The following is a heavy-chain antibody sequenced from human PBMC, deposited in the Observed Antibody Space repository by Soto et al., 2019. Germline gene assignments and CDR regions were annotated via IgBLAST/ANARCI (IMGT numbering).Heavy chain of an antibody. Sequence: KPSETLSLTCTVSGGSISSGGYYWSWIRQHPGKGLEWIGYIYYSGSTYYNPSLKSRVTISVDTSKNQFSLKLSSVTAADTAVYYCARERYYDSSGLFDPWGQGTLVTVSS. CDR3: ARERYYDSSGLFDP. J-gene: IGHJ5*02. D-gene: IGHD3-22*01. V-gene: IGHV4-31*03. CDR1: GGSISSGGYY. CDR2: IYYSGST.